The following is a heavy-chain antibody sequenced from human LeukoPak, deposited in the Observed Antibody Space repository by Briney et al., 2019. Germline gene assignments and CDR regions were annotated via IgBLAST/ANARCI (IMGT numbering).Heavy chain of an antibody. CDR1: GFTFTIYW. D-gene: IGHD2-21*01. Sequence: PGGSLRLSCAASGFTFTIYWMSWVRQAPGKGLEWVANIDQDGREKSFVDSVKGRFSISRDNAKNTLYLQMDSLRGEDTAVYYCAKDFRIGYSAHFDYWGQGALVTVSS. CDR3: AKDFRIGYSAHFDY. J-gene: IGHJ4*02. V-gene: IGHV3-7*03. CDR2: IDQDGREK.